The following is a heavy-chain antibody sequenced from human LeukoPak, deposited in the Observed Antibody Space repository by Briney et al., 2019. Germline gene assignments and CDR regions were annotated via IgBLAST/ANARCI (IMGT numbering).Heavy chain of an antibody. J-gene: IGHJ4*02. CDR3: ARDPGYYDSSGYY. D-gene: IGHD3-22*01. Sequence: PGGSLRLSCAASGFTFSSYCMNWVRQAPGKGLEWVSYISSSSSTIYYADSVKGRFTISRDNAKNSLYLQMNSLRAEDTAVYYCARDPGYYDSSGYYWGQGTLVTVSS. CDR1: GFTFSSYC. CDR2: ISSSSSTI. V-gene: IGHV3-48*01.